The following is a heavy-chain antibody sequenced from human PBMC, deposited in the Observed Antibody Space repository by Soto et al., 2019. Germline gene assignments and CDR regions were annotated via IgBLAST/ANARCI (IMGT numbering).Heavy chain of an antibody. V-gene: IGHV3-53*01. J-gene: IGHJ3*02. CDR3: AKGGDYYDSSGYYSVGTFDI. D-gene: IGHD3-22*01. CDR2: IYADGSA. CDR1: GFTVSGNY. Sequence: EVQLVESGGGLIQPGGSLRLSCAASGFTVSGNYMNWVRQAPGKGLECVSVIYADGSAYYADSVKGRFTISRDSSNNKLYLQMNSLGAEDTAMYYCAKGGDYYDSSGYYSVGTFDIWGQGTMLTVCS.